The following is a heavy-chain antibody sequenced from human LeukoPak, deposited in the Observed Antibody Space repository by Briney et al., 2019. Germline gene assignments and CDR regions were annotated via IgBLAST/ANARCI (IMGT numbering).Heavy chain of an antibody. J-gene: IGHJ4*02. CDR1: GFTFTNYG. Sequence: GRSLRLSRAASGFTFTNYGMHWVRQAPGKGLEWVAVISYDGTYTFLADSVKGRFSISRDNSKNTLFLQMNSLRAEDTAVYYCAKDDSLLGQSINHYFDHWGQGTLVTVSS. D-gene: IGHD3-16*01. CDR2: ISYDGTYT. V-gene: IGHV3-30*18. CDR3: AKDDSLLGQSINHYFDH.